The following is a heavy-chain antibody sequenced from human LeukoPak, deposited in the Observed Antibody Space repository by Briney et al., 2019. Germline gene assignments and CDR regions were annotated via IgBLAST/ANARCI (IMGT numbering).Heavy chain of an antibody. D-gene: IGHD2-21*02. J-gene: IGHJ4*02. V-gene: IGHV3-21*01. CDR1: GFTFSTYS. CDR2: ITSSGNYI. CDR3: ARGGGDVPIDY. Sequence: PGGSLRLSCAASGFTFSTYSMNWVRQAPGKGLEWVSSITSSGNYIYYADSVKGRFTVSRDNAKNSLYLQMNSLRAEDTALYYCARGGGDVPIDYWGQGTLVTVSS.